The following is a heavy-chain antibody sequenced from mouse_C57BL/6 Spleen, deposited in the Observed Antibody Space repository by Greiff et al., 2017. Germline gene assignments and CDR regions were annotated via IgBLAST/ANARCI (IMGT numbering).Heavy chain of an antibody. CDR2: ISDGGSYT. Sequence: EVQVVESGGGLVKPGGSLKLSCAASGFTFSSYAMSWVRQTPEKRLEWVATISDGGSYTYYPDNVKGRFTISRDNAKNNLYLQMSHLKSEDTAMYYCARDDYCSSFYFDYWGQGTTLTVSS. CDR1: GFTFSSYA. V-gene: IGHV5-4*01. D-gene: IGHD1-1*01. J-gene: IGHJ2*01. CDR3: ARDDYCSSFYFDY.